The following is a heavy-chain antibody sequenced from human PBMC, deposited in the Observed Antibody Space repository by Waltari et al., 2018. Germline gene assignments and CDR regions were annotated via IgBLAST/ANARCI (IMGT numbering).Heavy chain of an antibody. CDR3: ARHFAVVVVPAARTGLLPYYFDY. CDR2: IYHSGST. CDR1: GYSISSGYY. J-gene: IGHJ4*02. V-gene: IGHV4-38-2*01. D-gene: IGHD2-2*01. Sequence: QVQLQESGPGLVKPSETLSLTCAVSGYSISSGYYWGWIRQPPGKGLEWIGSIYHSGSTYYNPALKSRVTISVDTSKNQFSLKLSSVTAADTAVYYCARHFAVVVVPAARTGLLPYYFDYWGQGTLVTVSS.